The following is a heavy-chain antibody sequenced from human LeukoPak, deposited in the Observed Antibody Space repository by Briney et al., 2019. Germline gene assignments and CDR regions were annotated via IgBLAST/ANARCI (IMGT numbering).Heavy chain of an antibody. CDR2: ISSNGGST. CDR1: GFTLSSYA. J-gene: IGHJ4*02. Sequence: PGGSLRLSCAASGFTLSSYAMHWVRPAPGEGLEYVSAISSNGGSTYYANSVKGRFTISRDNSKNTLYLQMGSLRAEDMAVYYCAREALHYFDYWGQGTLVTVSS. D-gene: IGHD1-26*01. CDR3: AREALHYFDY. V-gene: IGHV3-64*01.